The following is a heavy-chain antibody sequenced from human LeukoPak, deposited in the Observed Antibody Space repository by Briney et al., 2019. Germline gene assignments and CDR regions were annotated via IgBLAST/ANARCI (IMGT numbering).Heavy chain of an antibody. Sequence: GGSLRLSCAASGFTFSSYGMHWVRQAPGKGLEWVAFIRYDGSNKYYADSVKGRFTISRDNSKNTLYLQMNSLRAEDTAVYYCANQYSSSWYVNMYWGPGTLVTVSS. V-gene: IGHV3-30*02. D-gene: IGHD6-13*01. CDR2: IRYDGSNK. CDR3: ANQYSSSWYVNMY. CDR1: GFTFSSYG. J-gene: IGHJ4*02.